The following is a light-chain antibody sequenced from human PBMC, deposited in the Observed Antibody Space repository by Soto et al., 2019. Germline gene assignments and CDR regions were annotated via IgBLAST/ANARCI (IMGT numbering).Light chain of an antibody. CDR2: DVS. CDR1: QGISRW. J-gene: IGKJ2*03. CDR3: QRYNAYYS. V-gene: IGKV1-5*01. Sequence: DIQMTQSPPSLPASVGDRVTITCRSSQGISRWLAWYQQKPGKAPELLIYDVSTLQSGVPSRFSGTGSGTEFTLTISSLQPEDFATYYCQRYNAYYSFGQGTKVDIK.